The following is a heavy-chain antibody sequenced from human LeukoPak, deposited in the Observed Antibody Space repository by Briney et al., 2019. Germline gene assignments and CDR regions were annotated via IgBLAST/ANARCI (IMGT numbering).Heavy chain of an antibody. CDR1: GGTFSSYA. V-gene: IGHV1-69*05. Sequence: SVKVSCKASGGTFSSYAISWVRQAPGQGLEWMGRIIPIFGTANYAQKFQGRVTMTRNTSISTAYMELSSLRSEDTAVYYCARVQSRGGSYYGYWGQGTLVTVSS. CDR3: ARVQSRGGSYYGY. D-gene: IGHD1-26*01. CDR2: IIPIFGTA. J-gene: IGHJ4*02.